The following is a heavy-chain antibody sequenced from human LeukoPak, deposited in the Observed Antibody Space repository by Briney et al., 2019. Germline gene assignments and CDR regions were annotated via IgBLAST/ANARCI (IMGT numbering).Heavy chain of an antibody. CDR2: IYYSGST. V-gene: IGHV4-30-4*08. J-gene: IGHJ4*02. CDR1: GGSISTSSYY. D-gene: IGHD1-26*01. CDR3: ARAIGLQVGATR. Sequence: PSETLSLTCAVSGGSISTSSYYWGWIRQPPGKGLEWIGYIYYSGSTYYNPSLKSRVTISVDTSKNQFSLKLSSVTAADTAVYYCARAIGLQVGATRWGQGTLVTVSS.